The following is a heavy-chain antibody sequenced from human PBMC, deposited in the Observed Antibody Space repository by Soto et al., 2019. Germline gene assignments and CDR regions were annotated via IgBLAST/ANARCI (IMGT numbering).Heavy chain of an antibody. CDR2: ISAYNGNT. J-gene: IGHJ3*02. CDR3: AGDSSGYYSDAFDI. D-gene: IGHD3-22*01. V-gene: IGHV1-18*01. CDR1: GYTFTSYG. Sequence: ASVKVSCKASGYTFTSYGISWVRQAPGQGLEWMGWISAYNGNTNYAQKLQGRVTMTTDTSTSTAYMELRSLRSDDTAVYYCAGDSSGYYSDAFDIWGQGTMVTVSS.